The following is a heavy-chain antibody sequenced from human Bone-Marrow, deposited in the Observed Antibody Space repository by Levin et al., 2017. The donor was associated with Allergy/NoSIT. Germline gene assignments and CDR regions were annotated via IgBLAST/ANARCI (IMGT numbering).Heavy chain of an antibody. CDR2: VFWDDDN. Sequence: GSGPTLVKPTQTLTLTCSFSGFSLSSYGTGVGWIRQPPGKALEWLVLVFWDDDNRYSPSLKSRITVTRDTSKNQVFLRMTNVDPVDTATYFCAHTKSLGDGRWYFDLWGRGTLVTVSS. CDR1: GFSLSSYGTG. CDR3: AHTKSLGDGRWYFDL. V-gene: IGHV2-5*02. D-gene: IGHD3-16*01. J-gene: IGHJ2*01.